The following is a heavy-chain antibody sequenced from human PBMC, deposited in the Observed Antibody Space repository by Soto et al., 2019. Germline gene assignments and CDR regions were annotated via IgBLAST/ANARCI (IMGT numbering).Heavy chain of an antibody. D-gene: IGHD2-21*01. J-gene: IGHJ6*02. Sequence: QVQLQESGPGLAKPSQTVSLTCTVCGGSISSGGYYWYWIRQHPEKDLEWIGYIYYSGTTYYNPSLKSRVTISVDTSKNQFSLKLSSVTAADTAVYYCAASCVACGGFNYYGMDVWGQGTTVTVSS. CDR2: IYYSGTT. CDR3: AASCVACGGFNYYGMDV. V-gene: IGHV4-31*03. CDR1: GGSISSGGYY.